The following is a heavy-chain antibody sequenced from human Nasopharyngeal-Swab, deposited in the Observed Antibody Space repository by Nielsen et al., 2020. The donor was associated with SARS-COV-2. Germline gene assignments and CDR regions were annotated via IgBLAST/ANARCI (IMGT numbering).Heavy chain of an antibody. Sequence: SETLSLTCAVYGGSFSGYYWSWIRQPPGKGLEWIGEINHSGSTNYNPSLKSRVTISVDTSKNQFSLKLSSVTAADTAVYYCARDLEGGITMIGRGNAFDIWGQGTMVTVSS. J-gene: IGHJ3*02. CDR1: GGSFSGYY. V-gene: IGHV4-34*01. CDR2: INHSGST. D-gene: IGHD3-22*01. CDR3: ARDLEGGITMIGRGNAFDI.